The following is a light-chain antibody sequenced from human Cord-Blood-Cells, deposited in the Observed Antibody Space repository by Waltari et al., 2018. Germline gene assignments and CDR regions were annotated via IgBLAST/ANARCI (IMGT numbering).Light chain of an antibody. Sequence: VIWMTQSPSLLSASTEDRVTISLRISQGISSYLAWDHQKPGRAPDLLLYALATLQSGGPSRFSGSGSGTNFTLTISCRQSEDFATDYCRQHYSFPCTFGPGTKVDIK. CDR1: QGISSY. CDR3: RQHYSFPCT. J-gene: IGKJ3*01. V-gene: IGKV1D-8*01. CDR2: ALA.